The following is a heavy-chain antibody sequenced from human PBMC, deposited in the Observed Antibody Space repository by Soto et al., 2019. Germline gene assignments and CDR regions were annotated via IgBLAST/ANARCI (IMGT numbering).Heavy chain of an antibody. CDR1: GFTFSSYG. CDR2: ISYDGSNK. V-gene: IGHV3-30*18. D-gene: IGHD6-19*01. Sequence: QVQLVESGGGVVQPGRSLRLSCAASGFTFSSYGMHWVRQAPGKGLEWVAVISYDGSNKYYADSVKGRFTISRDNSKNTLKLQMNSLRAGDTAVYYCAKDIVRNQWLVNPYYYYYYGMDVWGQGTTVTVSS. J-gene: IGHJ6*02. CDR3: AKDIVRNQWLVNPYYYYYYGMDV.